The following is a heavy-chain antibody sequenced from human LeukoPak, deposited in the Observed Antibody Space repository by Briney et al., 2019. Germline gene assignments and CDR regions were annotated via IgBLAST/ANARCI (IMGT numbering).Heavy chain of an antibody. CDR3: ARDVVPAAYDAFDI. CDR2: IYSGGSK. D-gene: IGHD2-2*01. V-gene: IGHV3-66*01. J-gene: IGHJ3*02. Sequence: PGGSLRLSCAASGFTFRSYSMNWFGQAPGKGLEGVSVIYSGGSKYYADSVKGRFTISRDNSKNTLYLQMNSLRAEDTAVYYCARDVVPAAYDAFDIWGQGTMVTVSS. CDR1: GFTFRSYS.